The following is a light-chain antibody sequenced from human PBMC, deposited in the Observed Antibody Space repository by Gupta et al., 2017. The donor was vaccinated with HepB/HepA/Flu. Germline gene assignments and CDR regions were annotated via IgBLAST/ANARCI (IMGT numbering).Light chain of an antibody. J-gene: IGKJ2*01. CDR2: DAS. CDR3: QQRSNWHPYT. CDR1: QSVSSN. Sequence: IVFTHSPATLSWSPGERATLSCRASQSVSSNLAWYQQKPGQAPRLLLYDASNRATGIPARFSGSGSGTDYTLTISSLEPEDYAVYYCQQRSNWHPYTFGPGTKLEIK. V-gene: IGKV3-11*01.